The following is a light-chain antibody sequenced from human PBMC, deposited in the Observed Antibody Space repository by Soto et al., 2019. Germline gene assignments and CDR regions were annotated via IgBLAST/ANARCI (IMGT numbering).Light chain of an antibody. J-gene: IGLJ1*01. CDR2: GVS. Sequence: QSVLTQPASVSGSPGQSITISCTGTSSDVGGYNYVSWYQQYPGKAPKLMIYGVSNRPSGVSDRFSGSKSGNTASLTISGLQAEDEADYYCSSYANTATLDYVFGTATKLTVL. V-gene: IGLV2-14*01. CDR3: SSYANTATLDYV. CDR1: SSDVGGYNY.